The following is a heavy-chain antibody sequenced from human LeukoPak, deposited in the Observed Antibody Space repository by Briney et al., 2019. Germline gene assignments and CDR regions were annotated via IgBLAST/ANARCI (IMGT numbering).Heavy chain of an antibody. Sequence: PSETLSLTCSVSGGSISSSTYYWGWIRQPPGKGLEWIGSIYYSGSTYYNPSPKSRVTISVDTSKNQFSLKLSSVTAADTAVYYCARHAGGSRYYDFWSGYYTDYWGQGTLVTVSS. CDR2: IYYSGST. J-gene: IGHJ4*02. CDR3: ARHAGGSRYYDFWSGYYTDY. V-gene: IGHV4-39*01. D-gene: IGHD3-3*01. CDR1: GGSISSSTYY.